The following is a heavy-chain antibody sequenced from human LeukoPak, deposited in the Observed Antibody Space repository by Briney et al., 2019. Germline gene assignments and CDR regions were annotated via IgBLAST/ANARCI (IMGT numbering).Heavy chain of an antibody. CDR1: GYTLNVYY. J-gene: IGHJ5*02. D-gene: IGHD1-26*01. CDR3: ARGIRRSSGNYYGDNWFDP. Sequence: GASVKVSCKASGYTLNVYYMHWVRQAPGQGLEWMGWINPNSGDTNYAQKFQGRVTMTRDTSISTVYMELNRLRSDDTAVYYYARGIRRSSGNYYGDNWFDPWGQGTLVTVSS. CDR2: INPNSGDT. V-gene: IGHV1-2*02.